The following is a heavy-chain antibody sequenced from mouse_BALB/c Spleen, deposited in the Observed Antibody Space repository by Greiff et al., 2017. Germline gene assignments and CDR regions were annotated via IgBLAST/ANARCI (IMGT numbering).Heavy chain of an antibody. D-gene: IGHD2-1*01. J-gene: IGHJ4*01. Sequence: EVQLQESGGGLVKPGGSLKLSCAASGFTFSDYYMYWVRQTPEKRLEWVATISDGGSYTYYPDSVKGRFTISRDNAKNNLYLQMSSLKSEDTAMYYCARVYGKDAMDYWGQGTSVTVSS. CDR3: ARVYGKDAMDY. CDR2: ISDGGSYT. V-gene: IGHV5-4*02. CDR1: GFTFSDYY.